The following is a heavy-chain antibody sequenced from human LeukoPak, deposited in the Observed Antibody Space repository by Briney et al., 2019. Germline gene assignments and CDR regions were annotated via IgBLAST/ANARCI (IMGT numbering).Heavy chain of an antibody. CDR3: ARTTYYDILTGYLQYYYYYYMDV. J-gene: IGHJ6*03. CDR1: GFTFSSYW. D-gene: IGHD3-9*01. V-gene: IGHV3-7*01. CDR2: IKQDGSEK. Sequence: GGSLRLSCAASGFTFSSYWMSWVRQAPGKGLEWVANIKQDGSEKYYVDSVKGRFTISRDNAKNSLYLQMNSLRAEDTAVYYCARTTYYDILTGYLQYYYYYYMDVWGKGTTVTISS.